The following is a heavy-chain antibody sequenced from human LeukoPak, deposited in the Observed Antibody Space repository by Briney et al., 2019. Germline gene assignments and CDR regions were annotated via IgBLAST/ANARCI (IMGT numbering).Heavy chain of an antibody. J-gene: IGHJ6*02. CDR2: INPNSGGT. V-gene: IGHV1-2*04. CDR1: GYTFTGYY. D-gene: IGHD3-10*01. Sequence: ASVKVSCKASGYTFTGYYMHWVRQAPGQGLEWMGWINPNSGGTNYAQKFQGWVTMTRDTSISTAYMELSRLRSDDTAVYYCARDGGSGSYYVYGMDVWGQGTLVTVSS. CDR3: ARDGGSGSYYVYGMDV.